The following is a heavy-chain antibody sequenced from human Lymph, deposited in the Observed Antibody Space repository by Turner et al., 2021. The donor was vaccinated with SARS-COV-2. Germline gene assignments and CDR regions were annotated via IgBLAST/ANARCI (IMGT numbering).Heavy chain of an antibody. D-gene: IGHD2-2*01. CDR1: GFTFSRCA. J-gene: IGHJ4*02. CDR3: AKGGGWGYQLGVYFDY. V-gene: IGHV3-23*01. CDR2: ISGSGGST. Sequence: EVKLLESGGGLVQPGGSLRLSCAASGFTFSRCAMSWVLRAPGRGLWWVSVISGSGGSTYAADSVKGRFTISRANSKNTLYLQMNCLRAEDTAVYYCAKGGGWGYQLGVYFDYWGQGTLVTVSS.